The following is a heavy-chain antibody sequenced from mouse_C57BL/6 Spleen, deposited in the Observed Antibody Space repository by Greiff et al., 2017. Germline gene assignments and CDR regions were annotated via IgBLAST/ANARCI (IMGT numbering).Heavy chain of an antibody. Sequence: QVQLQQPGAELVKPGASVKVSCKASGYTFTSYWMHWVKQRPGQGLEWIGRIHPSDSDTNYNQKFKGKATLTVDKSSSTAYMQLSSLTSEDSAVYYCAMSGDDGYYLYYFDYWGQGTTLTVSS. CDR1: GYTFTSYW. CDR2: IHPSDSDT. CDR3: AMSGDDGYYLYYFDY. J-gene: IGHJ2*01. V-gene: IGHV1-74*01. D-gene: IGHD2-3*01.